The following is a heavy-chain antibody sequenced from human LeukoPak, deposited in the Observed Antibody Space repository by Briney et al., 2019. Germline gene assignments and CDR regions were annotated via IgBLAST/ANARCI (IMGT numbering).Heavy chain of an antibody. CDR1: GGSFSIYY. CDR2: VYTSGST. Sequence: SETLSLTCTVSGGSFSIYYWSWIRQPAGKGLEYIGRVYTSGSTNYNPSLKSRVTMSVDTSKNQFSLSLSSVTAADTAVYYCARMTTVTPVPFDYWGQGTLVTVSS. V-gene: IGHV4-4*07. J-gene: IGHJ4*02. D-gene: IGHD4-17*01. CDR3: ARMTTVTPVPFDY.